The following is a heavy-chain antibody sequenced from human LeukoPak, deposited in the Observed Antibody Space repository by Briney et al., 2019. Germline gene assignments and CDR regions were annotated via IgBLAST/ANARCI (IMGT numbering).Heavy chain of an antibody. CDR3: ARELDY. V-gene: IGHV4-59*01. J-gene: IGHJ4*02. Sequence: SETLSLTCTVSGGSISSYYWSWLRQPPGKGLEWIGYIYYSGSTNYNPSLKSRVTISVDTSKNQFSLKLSSVTAADTAVYYCARELDYWGQGTLVTVSS. CDR2: IYYSGST. CDR1: GGSISSYY.